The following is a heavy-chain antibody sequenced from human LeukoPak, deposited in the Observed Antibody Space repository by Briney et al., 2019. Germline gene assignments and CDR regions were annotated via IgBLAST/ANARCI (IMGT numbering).Heavy chain of an antibody. Sequence: ASVKVSCKASGYTFANYAIHWVRQAPGQGLEWMGWINTDNGNRKYAQKFQGRVTITSDTSANTVNMELTSLRSEDTAVYFCARDKALTTFYGMAVWGQGTRVTVSS. CDR2: INTDNGNR. D-gene: IGHD2/OR15-2a*01. J-gene: IGHJ6*02. CDR1: GYTFANYA. CDR3: ARDKALTTFYGMAV. V-gene: IGHV1-3*04.